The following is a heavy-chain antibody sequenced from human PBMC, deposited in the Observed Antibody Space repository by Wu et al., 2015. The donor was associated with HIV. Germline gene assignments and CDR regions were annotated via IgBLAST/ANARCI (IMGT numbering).Heavy chain of an antibody. CDR1: YILTSYP. V-gene: IGHV1-18*01. Sequence: QAQLVQSGPEAKRPGASVKVSCKASYILTSYPIGWVRQAPGQRLEWMGWMNPYNGHIQPAQRFQDRITMSTDTTMSTAYMELRSLRSDDTAVYYCARTSGSWFGAGGRFDPWGQGTLVIVSS. CDR2: MNPYNGHI. J-gene: IGHJ5*02. D-gene: IGHD3-10*01. CDR3: ARTSGSWFGAGGRFDP.